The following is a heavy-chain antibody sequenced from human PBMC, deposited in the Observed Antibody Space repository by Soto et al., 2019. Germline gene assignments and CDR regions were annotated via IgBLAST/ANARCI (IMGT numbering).Heavy chain of an antibody. CDR1: GGSISSSSYY. D-gene: IGHD3-3*01. Sequence: QLQLQESGPGLVKPSETLSLTCTVSGGSISSSSYYWGWIRQPPGKGLEWIGSIYYSGSTYYNPSLKGRVTIPVNKSKNHCSLRLSYVTAADTAVYYGARQGPSVYYDFWSGPEGMDVWGQGTTVTVSS. CDR2: IYYSGST. CDR3: ARQGPSVYYDFWSGPEGMDV. V-gene: IGHV4-39*01. J-gene: IGHJ6*02.